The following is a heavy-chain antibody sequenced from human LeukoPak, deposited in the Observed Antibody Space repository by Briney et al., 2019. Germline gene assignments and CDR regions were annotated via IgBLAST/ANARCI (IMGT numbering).Heavy chain of an antibody. CDR2: IYYSGST. CDR1: GGSISSGGYY. V-gene: IGHV4-31*03. Sequence: SETLSLTCTVSGGSISSGGYYWSWIRQHPGKGLEWIGYIYYSGSTYYNPSLKSRVTISVDTSKNQFSLKLSSVTAADTAVYYCASWAFLYGDYVSYWGQGTLVTVSS. D-gene: IGHD4-17*01. J-gene: IGHJ4*02. CDR3: ASWAFLYGDYVSY.